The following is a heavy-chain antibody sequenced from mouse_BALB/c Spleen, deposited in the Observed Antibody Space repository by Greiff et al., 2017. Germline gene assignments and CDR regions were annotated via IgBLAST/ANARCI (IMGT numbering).Heavy chain of an antibody. CDR3: AGHTRAMDY. D-gene: IGHD1-1*01. CDR1: GFTFSSYG. CDR2: ISSGGSYT. J-gene: IGHJ4*01. Sequence: EVKLMESGGDLVKPGGSLKLSCAASGFTFSSYGMSWVRQTPDKRLEWVATISSGGSYTYYPDSVKGRFTISRDNAKNTLYLQMSSLKSEDTAMYYCAGHTRAMDYWGQGTSVTVSS. V-gene: IGHV5-6*01.